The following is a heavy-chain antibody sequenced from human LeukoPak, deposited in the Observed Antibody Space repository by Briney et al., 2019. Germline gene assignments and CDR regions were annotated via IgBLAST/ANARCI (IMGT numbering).Heavy chain of an antibody. V-gene: IGHV4-59*01. D-gene: IGHD6-19*01. Sequence: SETLSLTCSVSRGSISSYYWNWIRQPPGKELEWIGCVHSSGSTNYNPSLKSRVTMSRDTSKHQFSLKVNSVTAADTAVYFCAREVTVSGSSGFDYWSQGTLVTVSS. CDR2: VHSSGST. J-gene: IGHJ4*02. CDR3: AREVTVSGSSGFDY. CDR1: RGSISSYY.